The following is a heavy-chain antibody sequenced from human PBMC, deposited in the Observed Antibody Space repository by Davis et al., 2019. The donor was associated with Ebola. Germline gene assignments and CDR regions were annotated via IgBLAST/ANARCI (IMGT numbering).Heavy chain of an antibody. J-gene: IGHJ4*02. V-gene: IGHV3-53*01. D-gene: IGHD6-6*01. CDR3: ARDRPGSSSDFDY. CDR2: IYSGGST. CDR1: GFTVSTNY. Sequence: PGGSLRLSCAASGFTVSTNYMSWVRQAPGKGLEWVSVIYSGGSTYYADSVKGRFTISRDSSKHTLYLQMNSLRAEDTAVYYCARDRPGSSSDFDYWGQGTLVTVSS.